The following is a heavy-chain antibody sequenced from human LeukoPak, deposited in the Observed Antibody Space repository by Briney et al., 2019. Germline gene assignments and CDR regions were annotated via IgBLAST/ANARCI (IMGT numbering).Heavy chain of an antibody. J-gene: IGHJ5*02. CDR3: ARASSIVGATGGGFDP. V-gene: IGHV4-59*01. D-gene: IGHD1-26*01. CDR2: IYYSGST. Sequence: SETLSLTCTVSGDSISSYYWSWIRQPPGKGLEWIGYIYYSGSTNYNPSLKSRVSISVDTSKNQFSPKLSSVTAADTAVYYCARASSIVGATGGGFDPWGQGTLVTVSS. CDR1: GDSISSYY.